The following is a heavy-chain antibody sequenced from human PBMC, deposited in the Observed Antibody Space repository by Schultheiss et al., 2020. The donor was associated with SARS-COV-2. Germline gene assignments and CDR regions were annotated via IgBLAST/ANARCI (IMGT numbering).Heavy chain of an antibody. CDR2: ISWNSGSI. D-gene: IGHD3-3*01. CDR3: AKSYYDFWSGYLGRAFDI. V-gene: IGHV3-9*01. J-gene: IGHJ3*02. Sequence: GGSLRLSCAASGFTFDDYAMHWVRQAPGKGLEWVSGISWNSGSIGYADSVKGRFTISRDNAKNSLYLQMNSLRAEDTALYYCAKSYYDFWSGYLGRAFDIWGQGTMVTVSS. CDR1: GFTFDDYA.